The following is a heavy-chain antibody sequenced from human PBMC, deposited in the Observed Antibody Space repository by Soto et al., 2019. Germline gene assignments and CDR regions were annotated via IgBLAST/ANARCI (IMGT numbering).Heavy chain of an antibody. Sequence: GASVKVSCKASGYTFTSYGISWVRQAPVQGLEWMGWISAYNGNTNYAQKLQGRVTMTTDTSTSTAYMELRSLRSDDTAVYYCARDREWFGVHHWDAFDIWGQGTMVTVSS. D-gene: IGHD3-10*01. CDR3: ARDREWFGVHHWDAFDI. J-gene: IGHJ3*02. CDR2: ISAYNGNT. CDR1: GYTFTSYG. V-gene: IGHV1-18*01.